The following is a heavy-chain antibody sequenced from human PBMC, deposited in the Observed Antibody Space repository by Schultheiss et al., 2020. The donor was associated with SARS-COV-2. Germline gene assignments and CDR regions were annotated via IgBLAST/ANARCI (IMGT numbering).Heavy chain of an antibody. V-gene: IGHV1-69*13. D-gene: IGHD2-15*01. CDR1: GGTFSSYA. J-gene: IGHJ6*02. Sequence: SVKVSCKASGGTFSSYAISWVRQAPGQGLEWMGGIIPIFGTANYAQKFQGRVTITADESTSTAYMELSSLRSEDTAVYYCASSGNYCSGGSCYSWYYYYGMDVWGQGTTVTVSS. CDR2: IIPIFGTA. CDR3: ASSGNYCSGGSCYSWYYYYGMDV.